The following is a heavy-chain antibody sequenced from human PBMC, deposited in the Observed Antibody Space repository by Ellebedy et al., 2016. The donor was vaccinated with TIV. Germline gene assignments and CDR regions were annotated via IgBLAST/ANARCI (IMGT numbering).Heavy chain of an antibody. CDR3: ARRGPLTGYFDY. D-gene: IGHD3-10*01. V-gene: IGHV4-61*08. CDR1: GGSISSGGYY. CDR2: IYYSGST. Sequence: MPSETLSLTCTVSGGSISSGGYYWSWIRQHPGKGLEWIGYIYYSGSTNYNPSLKSRVTISVDTSKNQFSLKLSSVTAADTAVYYCARRGPLTGYFDYWGQGTLVTVSS. J-gene: IGHJ4*02.